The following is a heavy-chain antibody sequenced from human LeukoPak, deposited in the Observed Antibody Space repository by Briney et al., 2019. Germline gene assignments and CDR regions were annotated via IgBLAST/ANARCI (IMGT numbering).Heavy chain of an antibody. CDR2: INWNGGST. CDR1: GFTFDDYG. D-gene: IGHD2-15*01. J-gene: IGHJ1*01. CDR3: AKDGPSSSYLCSGGSCYRAEYFQH. Sequence: PGGSLRLSCAASGFTFDDYGMSWVRQAPGKGLEWVSGINWNGGSTGYADSVKGRFTISRDNAKNSLYLQMNSLRAEDTALYYCAKDGPSSSYLCSGGSCYRAEYFQHWGQGTLVTVSS. V-gene: IGHV3-20*04.